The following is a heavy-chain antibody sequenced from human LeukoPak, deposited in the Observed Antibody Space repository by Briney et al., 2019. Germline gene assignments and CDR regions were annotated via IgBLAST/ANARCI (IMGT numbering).Heavy chain of an antibody. D-gene: IGHD4-17*01. CDR3: ASGWYGDYAFDY. V-gene: IGHV3-9*01. J-gene: IGHJ4*02. CDR1: GFTFDNYA. Sequence: GGSLRLSCAASGFTFDNYAMHWVRHAPGKGLEWVSSISWNRGSIGYADSVKGRFTISRDNAKNSLNLQMDSLRAEDTALYYCASGWYGDYAFDYWGQGTLVTVSS. CDR2: ISWNRGSI.